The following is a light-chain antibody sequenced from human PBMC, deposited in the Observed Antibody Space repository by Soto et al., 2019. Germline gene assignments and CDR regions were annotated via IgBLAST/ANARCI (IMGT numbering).Light chain of an antibody. CDR3: SSYTSSSTRV. CDR2: DVS. J-gene: IGLJ1*01. CDR1: SSDVGGYNY. V-gene: IGLV2-14*01. Sequence: QSVLTQPASVSGSHGQSITISCTGTSSDVGGYNYVSWYQQHPGKAPRLMIYDVSNRPSGVSNRFSGSTSGNTASLTISGLQAEDEADYYCSSYTSSSTRVFGTGTKVTVL.